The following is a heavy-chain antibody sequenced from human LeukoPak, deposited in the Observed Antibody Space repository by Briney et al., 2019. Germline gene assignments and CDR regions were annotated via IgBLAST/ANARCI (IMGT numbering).Heavy chain of an antibody. V-gene: IGHV1-18*01. CDR3: ATGVDAFDI. J-gene: IGHJ3*02. Sequence: PGASVKVSCKASGYTFTSYDINWVRQAPGQGLEWMGWISAYNGNTNYAQKLQGRVTMTTDTSTSTAHMELRSLRSDDTAVYYCATGVDAFDIWGQGTMVTVSS. CDR2: ISAYNGNT. CDR1: GYTFTSYD.